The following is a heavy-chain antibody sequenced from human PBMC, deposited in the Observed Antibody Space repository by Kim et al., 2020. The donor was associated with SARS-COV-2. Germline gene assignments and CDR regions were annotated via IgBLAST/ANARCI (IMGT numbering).Heavy chain of an antibody. D-gene: IGHD6-19*01. CDR2: IYYSGST. Sequence: SETLSLTCTVSGGSISSSSYYWGWIRQPPGKGLEWIGTIYYSGSTYYNPSLKSRVIISVDTSKNQFSLKLSSVTAADTAVYYCANTGWLGYYYYGMDVWGQGTTVTVSS. CDR3: ANTGWLGYYYYGMDV. V-gene: IGHV4-39*07. J-gene: IGHJ6*02. CDR1: GGSISSSSYY.